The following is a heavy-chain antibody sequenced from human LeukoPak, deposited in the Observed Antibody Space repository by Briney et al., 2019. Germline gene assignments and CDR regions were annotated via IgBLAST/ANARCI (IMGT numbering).Heavy chain of an antibody. J-gene: IGHJ5*02. Sequence: ASVKVSCKASGYTFTSYDINWVRQATGQGLEWMGWMNPNSGGTNYAQKFQGRVTMTRDTSISTAYMELSRLRSDDTAVYYCASARILYSWGQGTLVTVSS. D-gene: IGHD2-15*01. CDR2: MNPNSGGT. CDR1: GYTFTSYD. CDR3: ASARILYS. V-gene: IGHV1-2*02.